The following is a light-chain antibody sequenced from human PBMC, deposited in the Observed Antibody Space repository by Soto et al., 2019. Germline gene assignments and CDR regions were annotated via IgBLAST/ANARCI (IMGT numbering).Light chain of an antibody. CDR3: QQYNNWLIFT. CDR1: QSVSSN. Sequence: EIVMTQSPATLSVSPGERATLSCRASQSVSSNLAWYQQKPGQAPRLLIYGASTRAIGIPARFSGSGSGTEFPLTISSLQSEDCAVYYCQQYNNWLIFTFGPGTKVDIK. V-gene: IGKV3-15*01. J-gene: IGKJ3*01. CDR2: GAS.